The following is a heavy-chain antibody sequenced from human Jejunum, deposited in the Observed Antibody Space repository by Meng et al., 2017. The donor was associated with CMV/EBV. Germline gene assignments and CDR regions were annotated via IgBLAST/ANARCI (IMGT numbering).Heavy chain of an antibody. J-gene: IGHJ5*02. V-gene: IGHV1-2*06. CDR2: LNPHSGGT. CDR1: FPGYY. D-gene: IGHD3-16*02. CDR3: AREGSIMITFGGVIPYDP. Sequence: FPGYYLHWVRQAPGQGLEWMGRLNPHSGGTNYAQKFQGRVTMTRNTSISTAFMELTRLRSDDTAVYYCAREGSIMITFGGVIPYDPWGQGTLVTVSS.